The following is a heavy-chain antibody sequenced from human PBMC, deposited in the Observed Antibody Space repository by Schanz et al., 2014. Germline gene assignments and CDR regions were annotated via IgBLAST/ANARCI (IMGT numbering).Heavy chain of an antibody. CDR1: GFTFSSYA. J-gene: IGHJ4*02. Sequence: EVQLLQSGGGLVQPGGSLRLSCAASGFTFSSYAMSWVRQAPGKGLECVSAITDSGAKTFYADSVKGRFTISRDNSKNTVYLQMNSLRAEDTAVYYCAKDRLLGYSGSYFDNWGQGTLVTVSS. CDR2: ITDSGAKT. D-gene: IGHD1-26*01. CDR3: AKDRLLGYSGSYFDN. V-gene: IGHV3-23*01.